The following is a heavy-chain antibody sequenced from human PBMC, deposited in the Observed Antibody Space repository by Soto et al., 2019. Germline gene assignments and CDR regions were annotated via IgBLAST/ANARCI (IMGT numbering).Heavy chain of an antibody. D-gene: IGHD6-6*01. CDR2: ISYDGSNK. J-gene: IGHJ3*02. V-gene: IGHV3-30*04. Sequence: GGSLRLSCAASGFTFSSYAMHWVRQAPGKGLEWVAVISYDGSNKYYADSVKGRFTISRDNSKNTLYLQMNSLRAEDTAVYYCARDQASEYSSSSFAFDIWGQGTMVTVSS. CDR3: ARDQASEYSSSSFAFDI. CDR1: GFTFSSYA.